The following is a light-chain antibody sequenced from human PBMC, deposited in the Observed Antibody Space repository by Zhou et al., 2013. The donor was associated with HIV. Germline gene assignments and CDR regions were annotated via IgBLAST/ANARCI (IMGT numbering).Light chain of an antibody. V-gene: IGKV3-20*01. CDR3: QQYASSPHT. J-gene: IGKJ2*01. CDR1: QSVSSNY. Sequence: EIVLTQSPGTLSLSPGERATLSCRASQSVSSNYLAWFQQKPGQAPRLLIYGASSRATGIPDRFSGSGSGTDFTLTISRLEPEDFAVYYCQQYASSPHTFGQGTKLEIK. CDR2: GAS.